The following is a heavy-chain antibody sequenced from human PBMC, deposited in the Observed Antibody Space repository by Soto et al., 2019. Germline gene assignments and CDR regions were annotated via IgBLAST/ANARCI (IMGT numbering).Heavy chain of an antibody. V-gene: IGHV4-34*01. CDR1: GGSFSGYY. CDR3: ARSRVKGTYGMDV. J-gene: IGHJ6*02. Sequence: QVQLQQWGAGLLKPSETLSLTCAVYGGSFSGYYWSWIRQPPGKGLEWIGEINHSGSTNYNPSLKSRVTISVDTSKNQFSLKLSSVTAADTAVYYWARSRVKGTYGMDVWGQGTTVTVSS. CDR2: INHSGST. D-gene: IGHD3-10*01.